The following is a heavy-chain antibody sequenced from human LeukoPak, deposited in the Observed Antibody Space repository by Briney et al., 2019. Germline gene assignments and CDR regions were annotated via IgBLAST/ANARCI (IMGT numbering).Heavy chain of an antibody. CDR3: ARRRSSRYYYDSSGNLTPLDY. V-gene: IGHV4-34*01. J-gene: IGHJ4*02. CDR1: GGSFSGYY. CDR2: INHSGST. D-gene: IGHD3-22*01. Sequence: SETLSLTCAVYGGSFSGYYWSWIRQPPGKGLEWIGEINHSGSTNYNPSLKSRVTISVDTSKNQFSLKLSSVTAADTAVYYCARRRSSRYYYDSSGNLTPLDYWGQGTLVTVSS.